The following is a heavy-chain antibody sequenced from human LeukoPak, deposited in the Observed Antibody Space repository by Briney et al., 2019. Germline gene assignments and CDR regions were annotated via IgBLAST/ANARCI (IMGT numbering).Heavy chain of an antibody. CDR3: ARGGSYSTGAFDI. V-gene: IGHV3-74*01. CDR1: GFTFSGYW. D-gene: IGHD3-10*01. J-gene: IGHJ3*02. CDR2: INSDGSKI. Sequence: GGSLRLSCAASGFTFSGYWMHWVRQAPGKGLVWVSRINSDGSKISHADFVKGRFTISRDNAKNTLYLQMNSLRAEDTAVYYCARGGSYSTGAFDIWGQGTMVTVSS.